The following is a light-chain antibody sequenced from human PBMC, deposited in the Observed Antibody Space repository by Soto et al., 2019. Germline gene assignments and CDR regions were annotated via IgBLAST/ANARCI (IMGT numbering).Light chain of an antibody. CDR2: EGS. CDR3: CSYAGYSSVV. V-gene: IGLV2-23*03. Sequence: QSALPQPASVSGSPGQSITISCTGTSSDLGSYNLVSWYQQHPGKAPKLMISEGSKRPSGVSNRFSGSKSGNTASLTISGLQAEDEADYYCCSYAGYSSVVFGTGTKVTVL. CDR1: SSDLGSYNL. J-gene: IGLJ1*01.